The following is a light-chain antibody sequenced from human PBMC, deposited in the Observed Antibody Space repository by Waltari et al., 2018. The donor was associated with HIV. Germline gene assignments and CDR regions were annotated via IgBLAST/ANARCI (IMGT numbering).Light chain of an antibody. CDR2: RNS. J-gene: IGLJ1*01. CDR1: NSNIERTY. CDR3: ASWDDSLNAFV. V-gene: IGLV1-47*01. Sequence: QSVLTQPPSASATPGQRITISCSGGNSNIERTYVYWYQQLPGTAPKVFIYRNSQRPSGVPDRFSGSKSGTSASQIISGLRSGDEADYYCASWDDSLNAFVFGTGTKVTVL.